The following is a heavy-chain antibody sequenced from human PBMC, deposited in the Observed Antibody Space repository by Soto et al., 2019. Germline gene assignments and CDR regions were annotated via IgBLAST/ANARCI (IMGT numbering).Heavy chain of an antibody. CDR1: GFTFSSYS. CDR2: ISSSSNTI. D-gene: IGHD1-26*01. J-gene: IGHJ3*02. V-gene: IGHV3-48*01. CDR3: ARVGAGSYDAFDI. Sequence: GGSLRLSYAASGFTFSSYSMNWVRQAPGKGLEWLSYISSSSNTIYYAASVKGRFTISRDNAKNSLHLQMSSLRAEDTAVYYCARVGAGSYDAFDIWGQGTMVTVSS.